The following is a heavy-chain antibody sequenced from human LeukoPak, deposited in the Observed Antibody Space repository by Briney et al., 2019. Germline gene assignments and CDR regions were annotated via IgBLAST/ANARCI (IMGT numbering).Heavy chain of an antibody. CDR1: GGTFSSYA. Sequence: SVKVSCKASGGTFSSYAISWVRQAPGQGLEWMGGIIPIFGTANYAQKFQGRVTITADESTSTAYMELSSLRSEDTAVYYCARDGPAAISFPYYYYYYMDVWGKGTTVTVSS. D-gene: IGHD2-2*01. V-gene: IGHV1-69*13. CDR3: ARDGPAAISFPYYYYYYMDV. J-gene: IGHJ6*03. CDR2: IIPIFGTA.